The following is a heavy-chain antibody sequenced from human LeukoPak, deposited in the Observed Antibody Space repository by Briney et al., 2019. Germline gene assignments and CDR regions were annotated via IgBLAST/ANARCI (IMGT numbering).Heavy chain of an antibody. Sequence: ASVKVSCKASGYTFTGYYMHWVRQAPGKGLEWMGGFDPEDGETIYAQKFQGRVTMTEDTSTDTAYMELSSLRSEDTAVYYCATGIVGATKTIDYWGQGTLVTVSS. J-gene: IGHJ4*02. CDR1: GYTFTGYY. CDR3: ATGIVGATKTIDY. D-gene: IGHD1-26*01. CDR2: FDPEDGET. V-gene: IGHV1-24*01.